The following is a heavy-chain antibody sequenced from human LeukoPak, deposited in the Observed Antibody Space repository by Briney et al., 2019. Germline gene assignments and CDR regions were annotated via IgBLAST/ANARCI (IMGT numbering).Heavy chain of an antibody. V-gene: IGHV4-39*01. Sequence: SETLSLTCTVSGGSISGSRYYWGWIRQPPGEGLEWIGVIDYRGSPLYNPSLKSRVSISVDMSKSQFSLKRSSVSAADTAVYYCARNMEGGQGTRVIVSS. J-gene: IGHJ4*02. CDR1: GGSISGSRYY. CDR3: ARNME. CDR2: IDYRGSP. D-gene: IGHD2/OR15-2a*01.